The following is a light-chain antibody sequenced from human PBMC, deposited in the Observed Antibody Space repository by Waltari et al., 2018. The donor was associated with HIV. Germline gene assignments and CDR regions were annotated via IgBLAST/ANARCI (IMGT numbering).Light chain of an antibody. V-gene: IGLV1-47*01. CDR1: SSHIGGQY. CDR2: WNT. Sequence: QSVLSQSPSISGTPGQRVSISCSGRSSHIGGQYVSWYQQVPGTTPHLLIVWNTPRPAGVSDRFSGSVSGTSASLAISGLRSEDEADYYCAVWDVSLSAQVFGGGTTLTVL. CDR3: AVWDVSLSAQV. J-gene: IGLJ3*02.